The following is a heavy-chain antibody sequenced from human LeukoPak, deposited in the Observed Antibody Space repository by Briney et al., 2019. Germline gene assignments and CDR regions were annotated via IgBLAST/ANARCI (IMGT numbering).Heavy chain of an antibody. V-gene: IGHV3-30*18. CDR3: AKSGSPLGPENWFDP. CDR2: ISYDGSNK. J-gene: IGHJ5*02. D-gene: IGHD1-14*01. CDR1: GFTFSSYA. Sequence: GGSLRLSCAASGFTFSSYAMHWVRQAPGKGLEWVAVISYDGSNKYYADSVKGRFTISRDNSKNTLYLQMDSLRAEDTAVYYCAKSGSPLGPENWFDPWGQGTLVTVSS.